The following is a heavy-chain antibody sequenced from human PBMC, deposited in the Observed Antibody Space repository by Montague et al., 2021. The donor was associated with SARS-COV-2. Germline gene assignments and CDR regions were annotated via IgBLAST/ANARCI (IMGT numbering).Heavy chain of an antibody. D-gene: IGHD4-23*01. CDR2: ISYSWST. CDR3: ARHVDPCGGLCRNWYFDL. CDR1: GGSITTDIFY. J-gene: IGHJ2*01. Sequence: SETLSLTCTVSGGSITTDIFYWGWVRQPPGKGLEWIGSISYSWSTYYNPSLKSRVTMSVDTSKNQFSLGLISLTATDTAMYYCARHVDPCGGLCRNWYFDLWGRGTLVTVSS. V-gene: IGHV4-39*01.